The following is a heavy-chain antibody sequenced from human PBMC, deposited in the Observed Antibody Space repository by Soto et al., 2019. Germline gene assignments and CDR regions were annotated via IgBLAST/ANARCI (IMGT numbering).Heavy chain of an antibody. Sequence: SETLSLTCAVSGGSISSGGYSWSWIRQPPGKGLEWIGYIYHSGSTYYNPSLKSRVTISVDRSKNQFSLKLSSVTAADPAVYYCARPQTTLISYDYGGKGTLVTVSS. V-gene: IGHV4-30-2*01. CDR1: GGSISSGGYS. J-gene: IGHJ4*02. D-gene: IGHD4-17*01. CDR3: ARPQTTLISYDY. CDR2: IYHSGST.